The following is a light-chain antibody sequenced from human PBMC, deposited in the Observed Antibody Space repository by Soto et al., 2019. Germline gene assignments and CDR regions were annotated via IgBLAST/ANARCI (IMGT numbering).Light chain of an antibody. CDR3: QQYYSYPLT. V-gene: IGKV1-8*01. J-gene: IGKJ4*01. Sequence: IQMTQSPYSLSASVGDSVTITCRASQGISSYLAWYQQKPGKAPKLLIYAASTLQSGVPSRFSGSGSGTDFTLTISCLQSEDFATYYCQQYYSYPLTFGGGTKVDIK. CDR1: QGISSY. CDR2: AAS.